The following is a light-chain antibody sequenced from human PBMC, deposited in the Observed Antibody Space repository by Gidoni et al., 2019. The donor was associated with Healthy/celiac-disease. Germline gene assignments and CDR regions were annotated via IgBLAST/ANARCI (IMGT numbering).Light chain of an antibody. CDR3: GTWDNSLSAWG. CDR1: SSNIGNNY. V-gene: IGLV1-51*02. J-gene: IGLJ3*02. Sequence: GSSSNIGNNYVSWYQQLPGTAPKLLIYENNKRPSGIPDRFSGSKSGTSATLGITGLQTGDEADYYCGTWDNSLSAWGFGGGTKLTVL. CDR2: ENN.